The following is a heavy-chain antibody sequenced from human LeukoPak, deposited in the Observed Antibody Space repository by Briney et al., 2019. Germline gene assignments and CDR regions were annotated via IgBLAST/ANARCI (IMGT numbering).Heavy chain of an antibody. V-gene: IGHV3-7*04. CDR2: IKQDGGKK. J-gene: IGHJ4*02. CDR3: TRVGYIDEGIDH. D-gene: IGHD5-24*01. CDR1: GFPFSSCW. Sequence: PGGSLRLSCVASGFPFSSCWMTWVRQAPGKGLEWVANIKQDGGKKSYVDSVKGRFTISRDNAKNSLYLQMNSLRAEDTAIYYCTRVGYIDEGIDHWGQGTLVTVSS.